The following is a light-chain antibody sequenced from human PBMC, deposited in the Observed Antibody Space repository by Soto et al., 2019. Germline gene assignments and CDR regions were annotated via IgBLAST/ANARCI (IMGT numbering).Light chain of an antibody. CDR3: ISYASTSPHVV. CDR1: SSDVGDYNF. CDR2: NVT. V-gene: IGLV2-14*01. Sequence: QSALTQPASVSWSPGQSITISCTGTSSDVGDYNFVSWYQQHPGKAPKFMIYNVTDRPSGISNRFSGSKSGNTASLNISGLRPEDEADYYCISYASTSPHVVFGGGTKLTVL. J-gene: IGLJ2*01.